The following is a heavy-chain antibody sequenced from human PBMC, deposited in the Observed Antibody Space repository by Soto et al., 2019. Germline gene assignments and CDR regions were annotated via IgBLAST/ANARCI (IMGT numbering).Heavy chain of an antibody. J-gene: IGHJ3*02. CDR2: IYYSGST. CDR3: ARQAPRNYDFWSGYYTHAFDI. CDR1: GGSIISYY. Sequence: SETLSLTCTVSGGSIISYYWSWIRQPPGKGLEWFGYIYYSGSTNYNPSLKSRVTISVDTSKNQFSLKLSSVTAADTAVYYCARQAPRNYDFWSGYYTHAFDIWGQGTMVTVSS. D-gene: IGHD3-3*01. V-gene: IGHV4-59*01.